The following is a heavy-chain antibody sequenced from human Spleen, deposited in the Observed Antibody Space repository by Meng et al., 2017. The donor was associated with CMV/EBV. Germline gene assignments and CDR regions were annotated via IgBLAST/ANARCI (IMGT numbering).Heavy chain of an antibody. V-gene: IGHV1-2*06. CDR2: INTNSCVT. Sequence: ASVMVSRKASGYNFTGYYMHWVRQAAGQGLEWMGRINTNSCVTNYAQKFQGRVTMTRDTSISTDYMELSRLRSDDTAVYYCARSEYTRYSGRYSYLGQGTLVTVSS. J-gene: IGHJ4*02. CDR1: GYNFTGYY. D-gene: IGHD1-26*01. CDR3: ARSEYTRYSGRYSY.